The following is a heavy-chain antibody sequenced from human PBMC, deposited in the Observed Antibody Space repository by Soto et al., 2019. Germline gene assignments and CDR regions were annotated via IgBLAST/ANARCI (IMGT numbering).Heavy chain of an antibody. CDR3: ASFRGRARNWFDP. Sequence: QVQLVQSGAEVKKPGSSVKVSCKASGGTFSSYAISWVRQAPGQGLEWMGGIIPIFGTANYAQKFQGRVTXTXDXXTSTAYMELSSLRSEDTAVYYCASFRGRARNWFDPWGQGTLVTVSS. J-gene: IGHJ5*02. V-gene: IGHV1-69*05. D-gene: IGHD1-26*01. CDR2: IIPIFGTA. CDR1: GGTFSSYA.